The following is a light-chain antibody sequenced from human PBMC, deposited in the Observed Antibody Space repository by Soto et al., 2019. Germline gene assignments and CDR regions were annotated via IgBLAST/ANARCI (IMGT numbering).Light chain of an antibody. CDR3: ISYTSISTLV. V-gene: IGLV2-14*03. J-gene: IGLJ1*01. CDR1: SSDVGGYNY. Sequence: QSALTQPASVSGSPGQSITISCTGTSSDVGGYNYVSWSQQHPGKAPKLLISEVSNRPSGVSNRFSGSKSGNTASLTISGLQAEDEVDYDCISYTSISTLVFGAGTKVTVL. CDR2: EVS.